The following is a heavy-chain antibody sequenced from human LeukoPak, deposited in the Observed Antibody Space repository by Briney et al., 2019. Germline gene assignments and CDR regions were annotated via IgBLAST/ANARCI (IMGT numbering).Heavy chain of an antibody. Sequence: GGSLRLSCAASGFTFSSYSMNWVRQAPGKGLEWVSYISSSSSTIYYADSVKGRFTISRDNAKNSLYLQMNSLRAEDTAVYYCARVIAAAGTFHYYYYMDVWGKGTTVTISS. CDR1: GFTFSSYS. D-gene: IGHD6-13*01. J-gene: IGHJ6*03. CDR2: ISSSSSTI. V-gene: IGHV3-48*01. CDR3: ARVIAAAGTFHYYYYMDV.